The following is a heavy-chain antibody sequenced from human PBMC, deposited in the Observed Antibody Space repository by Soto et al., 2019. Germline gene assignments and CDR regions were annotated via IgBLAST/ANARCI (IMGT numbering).Heavy chain of an antibody. CDR2: TSAYNGNT. CDR1: GYTFTSYG. Sequence: QVQLVQSGAEVKKPGASVKVSCKASGYTFTSYGISWVRQAPGQGLEWKGWTSAYNGNTKYAQKHQGRVTMTTDTATSTAYKEVRILRSDDTAVYYCARDLAVGLVDYWGQGTLVTVSS. V-gene: IGHV1-18*01. J-gene: IGHJ4*02. D-gene: IGHD6-19*01. CDR3: ARDLAVGLVDY.